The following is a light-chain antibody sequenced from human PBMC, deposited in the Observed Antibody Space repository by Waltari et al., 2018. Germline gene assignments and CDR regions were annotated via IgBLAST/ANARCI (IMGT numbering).Light chain of an antibody. CDR3: QNHERLPAT. Sequence: ESVMTQSPGTLSLSPGANATLSCRARHSITKYLVCYQQRPGHAPRLLIYAASTRATGIPDRFSGSGFGTDFTLTISRLEPEDVAMYYCQNHERLPATFGQGTKVEIK. V-gene: IGKV3-20*01. CDR1: HSITKY. J-gene: IGKJ1*01. CDR2: AAS.